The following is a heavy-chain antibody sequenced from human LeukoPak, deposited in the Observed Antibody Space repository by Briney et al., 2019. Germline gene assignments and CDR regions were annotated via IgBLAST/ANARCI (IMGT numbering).Heavy chain of an antibody. D-gene: IGHD6-13*01. V-gene: IGHV5-51*01. J-gene: IGHJ4*02. CDR1: GCIFTSYW. Sequence: PGESLKISCKGSGCIFTSYWIGWVRQVPGKGLEGMGIIYPGDSDTRYSPSFQGQVTISADKSISTAYLQWSSLKASNTAMYYCARLWQLAPGYWGQGTLVTVSS. CDR3: ARLWQLAPGY. CDR2: IYPGDSDT.